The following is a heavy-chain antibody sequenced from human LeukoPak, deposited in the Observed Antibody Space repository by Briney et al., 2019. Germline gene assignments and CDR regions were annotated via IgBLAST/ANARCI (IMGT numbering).Heavy chain of an antibody. Sequence: PGGSLRLSCAASGFSFIYYAMTWVRRAPGKGLDWVSFISGSGSRTYYADSVKGRFTISRDNSKNTLYLEMNSLRAEDTAVYYCAKVSGGGLYYDGMDVWGQGTTVTVSS. V-gene: IGHV3-23*01. J-gene: IGHJ6*02. CDR2: ISGSGSRT. D-gene: IGHD1-14*01. CDR3: AKVSGGGLYYDGMDV. CDR1: GFSFIYYA.